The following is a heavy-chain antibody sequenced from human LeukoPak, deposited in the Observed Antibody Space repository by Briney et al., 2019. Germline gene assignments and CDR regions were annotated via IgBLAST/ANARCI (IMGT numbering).Heavy chain of an antibody. CDR2: INSFRSTI. J-gene: IGHJ4*02. V-gene: IGHV3-48*01. CDR1: GFTFWSYS. Sequence: GGSLRLSCAPSGFTFWSYSGKGVPRARGRGLECLSYINSFRSTIYYADSVKGRFTISRDSSKNTQYLQMNSLRAEDTAVYYCAKLAPSVRIAVAGGDYWGQGTLVTVSS. D-gene: IGHD6-19*01. CDR3: AKLAPSVRIAVAGGDY.